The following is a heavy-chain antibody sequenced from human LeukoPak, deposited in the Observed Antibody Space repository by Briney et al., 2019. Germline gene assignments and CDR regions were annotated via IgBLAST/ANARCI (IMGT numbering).Heavy chain of an antibody. CDR1: GFTFSSCA. J-gene: IGHJ4*02. CDR2: ISASGGST. CDR3: ARVRGYCTNGVCFPPDY. V-gene: IGHV3-23*01. Sequence: PGGSLRLSCAASGFTFSSCAMTWVRQAPGKGLEWVSAISASGGSTYYADSVKGRFTISRDNFKNTLYLQMNSLRAEDTAVYYCARVRGYCTNGVCFPPDYWGQGTLVTVSS. D-gene: IGHD2-8*01.